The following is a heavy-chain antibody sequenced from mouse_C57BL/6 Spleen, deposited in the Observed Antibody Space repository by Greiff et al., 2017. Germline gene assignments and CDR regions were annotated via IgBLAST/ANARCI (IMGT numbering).Heavy chain of an antibody. J-gene: IGHJ4*01. CDR2: INPNNGGT. D-gene: IGHD1-1*01. Sequence: EVQLQQSGPELVKPGASVKISCKASGYTFTDYYMNWVKQSHGKSLEWIGDINPNNGGTSYNQKFKGKATLTVDKSSSTAYMELRSLTSEDSAVYYCATDLYYYGSSPLYMDYWGQGTSVTVSS. CDR3: ATDLYYYGSSPLYMDY. V-gene: IGHV1-26*01. CDR1: GYTFTDYY.